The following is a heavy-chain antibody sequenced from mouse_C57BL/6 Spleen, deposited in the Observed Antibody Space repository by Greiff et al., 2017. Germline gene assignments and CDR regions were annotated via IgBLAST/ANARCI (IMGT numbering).Heavy chain of an antibody. CDR3: AREGIYDGYYYAMDY. V-gene: IGHV1-4*01. CDR1: GYTFTSYT. J-gene: IGHJ4*01. D-gene: IGHD2-3*01. Sequence: QVQLKQSGAELARPGASVKMSCKASGYTFTSYTMHWVKQRPGQGLEWIGYINPSSGYTKYNQKFKDKATLTADKSSSTAYMQLSSLTSEDSAVYYCAREGIYDGYYYAMDYWGQGTSGTVSS. CDR2: INPSSGYT.